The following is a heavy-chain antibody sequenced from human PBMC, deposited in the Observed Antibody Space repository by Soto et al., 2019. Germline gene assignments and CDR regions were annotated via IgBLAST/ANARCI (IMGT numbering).Heavy chain of an antibody. D-gene: IGHD6-6*01. CDR2: ISYDGSNK. J-gene: IGHJ2*01. Sequence: GGSLRLSCAASGFTFSIYGMHWVRQAPGNGLEWVSVISYDGSNKYYADSVKGRFTISRDNSKNTLYLQMNSLRAEDTAVYYCAQHWSSSSWYFDLGGRGTLVTVSS. CDR3: AQHWSSSSWYFDL. CDR1: GFTFSIYG. V-gene: IGHV3-30*18.